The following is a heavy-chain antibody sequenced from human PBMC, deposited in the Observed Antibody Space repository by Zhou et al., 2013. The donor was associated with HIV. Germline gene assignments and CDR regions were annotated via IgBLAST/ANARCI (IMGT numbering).Heavy chain of an antibody. V-gene: IGHV1-2*02. CDR2: INPNSGGT. D-gene: IGHD6-13*01. J-gene: IGHJ4*02. CDR1: GYTFTDYY. Sequence: QVQLVQSGAEVKKPGATVKISCKVSGYTFTDYYMHWVRQAPGQGLEWMGWINPNSGGTNYAQKFQGRVTMTRDTSISTAYMELSRLRSDDTAVYYCARSIGIAAAALYWGQGTLVHRLL. CDR3: ARSIGIAAAALY.